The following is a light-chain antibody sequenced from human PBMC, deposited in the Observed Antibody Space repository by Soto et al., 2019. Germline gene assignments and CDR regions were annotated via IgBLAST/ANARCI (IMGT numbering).Light chain of an antibody. CDR1: QSVSSN. V-gene: IGKV3-15*01. CDR2: GAS. J-gene: IGKJ2*01. CDR3: QQYNNWPPYT. Sequence: EIVKTKYPATLSVTPGERATLFCRASQSVSSNLAWYQQKPGQAPRLLIYGASTRATGIPARFSGSGSGTEFTLTISSLQSEDFAVYYCQQYNNWPPYTFGQGTKLEIK.